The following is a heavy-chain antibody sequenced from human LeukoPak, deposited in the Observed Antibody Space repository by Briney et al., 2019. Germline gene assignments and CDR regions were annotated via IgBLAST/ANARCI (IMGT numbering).Heavy chain of an antibody. V-gene: IGHV1-2*02. Sequence: ASVKVSCKASGYTFTGHYMHWARQAPGQGLEWMGWINTNSGDRNSAQKFQGRVTMTRDTSISTVYMEPSRLGPDDTAVYYCAREGWDQRDTAAFDHGGQETLVTVSS. CDR2: INTNSGDR. D-gene: IGHD6-19*01. J-gene: IGHJ4*02. CDR3: AREGWDQRDTAAFDH. CDR1: GYTFTGHY.